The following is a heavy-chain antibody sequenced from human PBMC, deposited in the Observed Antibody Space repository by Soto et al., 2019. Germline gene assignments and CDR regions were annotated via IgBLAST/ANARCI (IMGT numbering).Heavy chain of an antibody. V-gene: IGHV4-59*01. D-gene: IGHD3-10*01. Sequence: QVQLQESGPGLVKPSETLSLTCTVSGGSISSYYWSWIRQPPGKGLEWIGYIYYSGSTNYNPSLKSRVTLSVDTSKNQFSLKLSSVTAADTAVYYCARGRYYGSGSLGIDYWGQGTLVTVSS. CDR3: ARGRYYGSGSLGIDY. J-gene: IGHJ4*02. CDR2: IYYSGST. CDR1: GGSISSYY.